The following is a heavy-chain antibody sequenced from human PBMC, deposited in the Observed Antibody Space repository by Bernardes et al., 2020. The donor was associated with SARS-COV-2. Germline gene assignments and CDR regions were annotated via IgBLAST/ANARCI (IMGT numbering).Heavy chain of an antibody. V-gene: IGHV4-4*07. CDR1: GGSISSYY. Sequence: SETLSLTCTVSGGSISSYYWSWIRQPAGKGLEWIGRIYTSGSTNYNPSLKSRVTMSVDTSKNQFSLKLSSVTAADTAVYYCARDFSPYSSGWYTPGGAFDIWGQGTMVTVSS. CDR2: IYTSGST. D-gene: IGHD6-19*01. J-gene: IGHJ3*02. CDR3: ARDFSPYSSGWYTPGGAFDI.